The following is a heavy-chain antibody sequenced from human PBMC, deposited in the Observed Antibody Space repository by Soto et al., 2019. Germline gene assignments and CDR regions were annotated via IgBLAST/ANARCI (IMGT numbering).Heavy chain of an antibody. CDR1: GASISRSNR. CDR3: ARTVYSGTNHDY. J-gene: IGHJ4*02. CDR2: IYHSGST. Sequence: PETLALTCAVNGASISRSNRRSWFRQPPGKGLEWIGEIYHSGSTNYNPSLKSRVTISVDKSKNQFSLKLSSVTAADTAVYYCARTVYSGTNHDYWGQGTLVTVS. V-gene: IGHV4-4*03. D-gene: IGHD2-2*01.